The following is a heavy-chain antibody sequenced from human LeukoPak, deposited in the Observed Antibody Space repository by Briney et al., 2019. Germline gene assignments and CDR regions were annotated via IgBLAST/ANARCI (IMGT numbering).Heavy chain of an antibody. J-gene: IGHJ6*02. CDR3: ATLLRANYYGMDV. CDR2: IYYSGST. V-gene: IGHV4-31*03. Sequence: SETLSLTCTVSGGSISSGGYYWSWIRQHPGKGLEWIGYIYYSGSTYYNPSLKSRVTISVDTSKNQFSLKLSSVTAADTAVYYCATLLRANYYGMDVWGQGTTVTVSS. D-gene: IGHD3-22*01. CDR1: GGSISSGGYY.